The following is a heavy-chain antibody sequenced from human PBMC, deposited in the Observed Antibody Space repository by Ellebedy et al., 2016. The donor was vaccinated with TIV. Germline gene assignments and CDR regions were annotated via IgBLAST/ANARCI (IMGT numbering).Heavy chain of an antibody. CDR3: ARVASEVVPHYFDY. D-gene: IGHD2-21*01. CDR2: RPYSGNT. Sequence: GSLRLXXSVSGVSIGNYFWSWIRESPGKGLEWIGSRPYSGNTKLHSSLESRATISVDPSKNQFSMSLSSVTAADTAVYYCARVASEVVPHYFDYWGQGILVTVSS. J-gene: IGHJ4*02. V-gene: IGHV4-59*01. CDR1: GVSIGNYF.